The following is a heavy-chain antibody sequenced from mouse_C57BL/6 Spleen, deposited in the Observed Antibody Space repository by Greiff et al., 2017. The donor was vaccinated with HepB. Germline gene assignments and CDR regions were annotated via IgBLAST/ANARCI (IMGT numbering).Heavy chain of an antibody. CDR2: ISYDGSN. D-gene: IGHD2-4*01. CDR3: ARGEYDYDDYFDY. Sequence: EVKLMESGPGLVKPSQSLSLTCSVTGYSITSGYYWNWIRQFPGNKLEWMGYISYDGSNNYNPSLKNRISITRDTSKNQFFLKLNSVTTEDTATYYCARGEYDYDDYFDYWGQGTTLTVSS. CDR1: GYSITSGYY. J-gene: IGHJ2*01. V-gene: IGHV3-6*01.